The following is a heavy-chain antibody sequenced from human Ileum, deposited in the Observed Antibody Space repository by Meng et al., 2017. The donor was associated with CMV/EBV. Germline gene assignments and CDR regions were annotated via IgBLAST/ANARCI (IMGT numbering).Heavy chain of an antibody. J-gene: IGHJ5*02. D-gene: IGHD2/OR15-2a*01. V-gene: IGHV4-31*02. CDR3: ARSVTLIDNWFDP. CDR1: GGSISSGCYY. Sequence: TVSGGSISSGCYYWSWIRQHPGKGLEWIGYIYYSGSTYYNPSLKSRVTISVDTSKNRFSLKLSSVTAADTAVYYCARSVTLIDNWFDPWGQGTLVTVSS. CDR2: IYYSGST.